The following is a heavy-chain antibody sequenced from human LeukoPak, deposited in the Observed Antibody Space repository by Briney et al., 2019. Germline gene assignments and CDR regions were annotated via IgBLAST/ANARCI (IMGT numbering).Heavy chain of an antibody. J-gene: IGHJ6*03. CDR1: GFTFSSYS. D-gene: IGHD3-10*01. CDR3: ARDREVINYYYMDV. Sequence: GGSLRLSCAASGFTFSSYSMNWVRQAPGKGLEWVSYISSSSSTLYYADSVKGRFTISRDNAKNSLYLQMNSLRAEDTAVYYCARDREVINYYYMDVWGKGTTVTVSS. V-gene: IGHV3-48*01. CDR2: ISSSSSTL.